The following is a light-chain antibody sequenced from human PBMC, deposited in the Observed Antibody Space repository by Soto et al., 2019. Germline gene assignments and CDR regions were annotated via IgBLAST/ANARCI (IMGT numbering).Light chain of an antibody. CDR3: SAYSNFRV. CDR1: SRDVGAYDY. CDR2: EVT. J-gene: IGLJ3*02. Sequence: QSALTQPASVSGSLGQSITIPCTGTSRDVGAYDYVSWYQQYPGKAPKLIIYEVTNRPSGASNRFSGSKSGNTASLTISGLQAEDEADYYCSAYSNFRVFGGGTKVTVL. V-gene: IGLV2-14*01.